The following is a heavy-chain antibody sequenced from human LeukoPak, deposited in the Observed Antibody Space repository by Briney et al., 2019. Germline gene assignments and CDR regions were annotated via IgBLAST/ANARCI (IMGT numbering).Heavy chain of an antibody. CDR2: IRSKANNYGT. V-gene: IGHV3-73*01. Sequence: PGGSLRLSCVVSGFTFSDSAMHWVRQASGKGLEWVGRIRSKANNYGTAYAASVKGRFTISRDDLKNTAYLQMNSLKIEDTAVYYCTRSAFNGYNFGYWGQGTLVTVSS. CDR1: GFTFSDSA. D-gene: IGHD5-24*01. J-gene: IGHJ4*02. CDR3: TRSAFNGYNFGY.